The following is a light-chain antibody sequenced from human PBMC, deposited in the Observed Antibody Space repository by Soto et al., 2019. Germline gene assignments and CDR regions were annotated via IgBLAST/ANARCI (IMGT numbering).Light chain of an antibody. Sequence: EIVLTQSPGTLSLSPGESATLSCRASRSLDSGQLAWYQQKVGRAPRLLIHDAFMRATGIPDRFSGGGSGRDFTLTISRLEPEDSAVYYCHQYGISPGTFGQGTKVDI. CDR2: DAF. CDR3: HQYGISPGT. J-gene: IGKJ1*01. V-gene: IGKV3-20*01. CDR1: RSLDSGQ.